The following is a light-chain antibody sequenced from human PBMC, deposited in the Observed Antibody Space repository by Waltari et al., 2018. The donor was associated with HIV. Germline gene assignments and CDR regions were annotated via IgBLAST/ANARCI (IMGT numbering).Light chain of an antibody. V-gene: IGKV1-39*01. CDR3: QQTYITPRT. CDR1: QDSTKY. CDR2: AAS. Sequence: DIEMTQSPSSLSASVGDRVTITCRASQDSTKYLNWYQQRPGRAPKLLIYAASILQDGVPSRFSGSGSETDFTLTIRSLQPEDYATYHCQQTYITPRTFGQGTRVDIK. J-gene: IGKJ1*01.